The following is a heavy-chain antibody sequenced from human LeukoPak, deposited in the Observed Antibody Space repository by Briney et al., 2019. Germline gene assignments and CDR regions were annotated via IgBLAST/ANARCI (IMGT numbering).Heavy chain of an antibody. Sequence: PSETLSLTCAVSGYSISSGYYWGWIRQPPGKGLEWIGSIYHSGSTYYNPSLKSRVTISVDTSKNRFSLKLSSVTAADTAVYYCAIHDYGDRDAFDIWGQGTMVTVSS. CDR2: IYHSGST. CDR1: GYSISSGYY. V-gene: IGHV4-38-2*01. CDR3: AIHDYGDRDAFDI. D-gene: IGHD4-17*01. J-gene: IGHJ3*02.